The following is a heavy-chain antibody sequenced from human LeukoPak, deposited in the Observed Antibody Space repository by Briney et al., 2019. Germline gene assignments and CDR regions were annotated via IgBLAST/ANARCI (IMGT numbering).Heavy chain of an antibody. Sequence: GGSLRLSCAAPGFTFSSYSMNWVRQAPGKGLEWVANINQGGNDRNYVDSVKGRFTISRDNSKNTLYLQMNSLRAEDTAVYYCAIAGEYYGMDVWGQGTTVTVSS. CDR1: GFTFSSYS. D-gene: IGHD3-10*01. CDR3: AIAGEYYGMDV. J-gene: IGHJ6*02. V-gene: IGHV3-7*01. CDR2: INQGGNDR.